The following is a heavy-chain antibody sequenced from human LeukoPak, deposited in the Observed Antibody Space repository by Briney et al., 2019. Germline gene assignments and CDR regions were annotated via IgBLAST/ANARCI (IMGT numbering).Heavy chain of an antibody. CDR2: ISSSGGTK. CDR3: ARVRAAYYYGMDV. J-gene: IGHJ6*02. V-gene: IGHV3-48*03. Sequence: GGSLRLSCAASGFTFSSYEMNWVRQAPGKGLEWVSYISSSGGTKYYADSVKGRFTISRDNAKNSLYLQMNSLRAEDTAVYYCARVRAAYYYGMDVWGQGTTVTVSS. CDR1: GFTFSSYE.